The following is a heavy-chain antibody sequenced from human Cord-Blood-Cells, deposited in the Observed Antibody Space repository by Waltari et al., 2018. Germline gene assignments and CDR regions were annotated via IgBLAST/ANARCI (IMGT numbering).Heavy chain of an antibody. Sequence: QVQLQQWGAGLLKPSETLSLTCAVYGGSFSGYYWSWIRQPPGKGLEWIGEINHSGSTNYNPSLKRRGTISVDTSKTQFSLKLSSVTAADTAVYYCARGPHEEEWLTYYDFWSGYRRNSGAFDIWGQGTMVTVSS. CDR2: INHSGST. CDR3: ARGPHEEEWLTYYDFWSGYRRNSGAFDI. J-gene: IGHJ3*02. D-gene: IGHD3-3*01. CDR1: GGSFSGYY. V-gene: IGHV4-34*01.